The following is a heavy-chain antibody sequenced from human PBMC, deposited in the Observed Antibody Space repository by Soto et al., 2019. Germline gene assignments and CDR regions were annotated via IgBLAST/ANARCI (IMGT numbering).Heavy chain of an antibody. CDR3: TRDGVLRFLEWFQTDAFDI. CDR2: IRSKAYGGTT. V-gene: IGHV3-49*03. J-gene: IGHJ3*02. Sequence: GSLRLSFTASGFTFGDYSMSWFRQAPGKGLEWVGFIRSKAYGGTTEYAASVKGRFTISRDDSKSIAYLQMNSLKTEDTAVYYCTRDGVLRFLEWFQTDAFDIWGQGTMVTVSS. D-gene: IGHD3-3*01. CDR1: GFTFGDYS.